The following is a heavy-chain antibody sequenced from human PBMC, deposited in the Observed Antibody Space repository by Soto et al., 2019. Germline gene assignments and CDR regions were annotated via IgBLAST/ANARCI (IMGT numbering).Heavy chain of an antibody. V-gene: IGHV1-46*01. Sequence: QVQLVQSGPELRKPGTSVTVSCKTSGYPFTSYYVNWVRQAPGQGLEWMGVINPTDGGTTFAQKFHGRLTMTRATSTSTLYMGLTSLTSEDTAVYYCATFGSDGSYCDSWGQGTLVAVSS. D-gene: IGHD1-26*01. CDR1: GYPFTSYY. J-gene: IGHJ4*02. CDR3: ATFGSDGSYCDS. CDR2: INPTDGGT.